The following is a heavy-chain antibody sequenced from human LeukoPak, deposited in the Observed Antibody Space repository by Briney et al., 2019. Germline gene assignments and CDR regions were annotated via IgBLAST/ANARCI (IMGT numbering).Heavy chain of an antibody. D-gene: IGHD6-6*01. J-gene: IGHJ5*02. CDR2: NYPGDSDT. Sequence: GESLKISCKGSGYSFTSYWIGWVRQMPGKGLEWMGINYPGDSDTTYSTSFKGQVTISADKSISTAYLQWSSLKASDTAMYYCARDALSAARWEANWFDPWGQGTLVTVSS. V-gene: IGHV5-51*01. CDR3: ARDALSAARWEANWFDP. CDR1: GYSFTSYW.